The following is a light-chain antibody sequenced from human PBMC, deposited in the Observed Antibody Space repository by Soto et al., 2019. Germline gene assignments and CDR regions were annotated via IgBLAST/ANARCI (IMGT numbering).Light chain of an antibody. CDR2: DAS. J-gene: IGKJ2*01. Sequence: DIQMNQSPSTLSASVGDRVTITCRASQSISNWLAWYQQRPGKAPKLLIYDASTLESWVPSRFSGSGSGTEFTLTISGLRPDDFATYYCQQYNTYSYTFGQGTKLEIK. CDR1: QSISNW. CDR3: QQYNTYSYT. V-gene: IGKV1-5*01.